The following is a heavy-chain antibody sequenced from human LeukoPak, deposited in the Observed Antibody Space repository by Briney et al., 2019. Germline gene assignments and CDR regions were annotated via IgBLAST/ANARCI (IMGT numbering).Heavy chain of an antibody. D-gene: IGHD3-10*01. CDR1: GGSFSSGSYY. CDR3: ARSTGSQLLWFGEFDY. Sequence: SETLSLTCTVSGGSFSSGSYYWSWIRQPPGTGLEWIGYIYYSGSTNYNPSLKSRVTISVDTSKNQFSLKLSSVTAADTAVYYCARSTGSQLLWFGEFDYWGQGTLVTVSS. J-gene: IGHJ4*02. V-gene: IGHV4-61*01. CDR2: IYYSGST.